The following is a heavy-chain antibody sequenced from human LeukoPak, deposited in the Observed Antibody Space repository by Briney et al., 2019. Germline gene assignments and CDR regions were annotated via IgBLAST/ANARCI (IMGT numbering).Heavy chain of an antibody. CDR2: INHSGST. Sequence: SETLSLTCAVYGGSFSGYYWSWIRQPQGKGLEWIGEINHSGSTNYNPSLKSRVTISVDTSKNQFSLKLSSVTAADTAVYYCADGSGKARFDYWGQGTLVTVSS. D-gene: IGHD3-10*01. CDR3: ADGSGKARFDY. J-gene: IGHJ4*02. CDR1: GGSFSGYY. V-gene: IGHV4-34*01.